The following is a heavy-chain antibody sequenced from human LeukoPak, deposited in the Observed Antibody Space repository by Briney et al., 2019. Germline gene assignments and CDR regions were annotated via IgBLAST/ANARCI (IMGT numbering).Heavy chain of an antibody. CDR2: INHSGST. J-gene: IGHJ6*03. CDR1: GGSFSGYY. CDR3: ARDPSPYYMDV. Sequence: SETLSLTCAVYGGSFSGYYWSWIRQPPGKGLEWIGEINHSGSTNYNPSLKSRVTISVDTSKNQFSLKLSSVTAADTAVYYCARDPSPYYMDVWGKGTTVTVSS. V-gene: IGHV4-34*01.